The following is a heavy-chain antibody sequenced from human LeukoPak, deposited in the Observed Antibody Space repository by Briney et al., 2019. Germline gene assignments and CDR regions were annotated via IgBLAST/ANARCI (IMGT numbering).Heavy chain of an antibody. CDR1: GGSFSGYY. CDR3: ARGYDSSLYLDY. J-gene: IGHJ4*02. Sequence: PSETLSLTCAVYGGSFSGYYWTWIRQHPGKGLEWIGYIYYSGSTYYNPSLKSRVTISVDTSKNQFSLKLSSVTAADTAVYYCARGYDSSLYLDYWGQGTLVTVSS. D-gene: IGHD3-22*01. CDR2: IYYSGST. V-gene: IGHV4-31*11.